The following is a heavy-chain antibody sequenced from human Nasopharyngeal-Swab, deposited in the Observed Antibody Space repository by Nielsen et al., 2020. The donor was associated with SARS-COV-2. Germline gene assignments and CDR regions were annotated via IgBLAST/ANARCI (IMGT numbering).Heavy chain of an antibody. Sequence: GSLRLSCTFSGGSISSSSYYWGWIRQPPGKGLEWIGSIYYSGSTYYNPSLKSRVTISVDTSKNQFSLKLSSVTAADTAVYYCARPFREPSRYYYGMDVWGQGTTVTVSS. CDR3: ARPFREPSRYYYGMDV. V-gene: IGHV4-39*07. CDR2: IYYSGST. D-gene: IGHD3-10*01. CDR1: GGSISSSSYY. J-gene: IGHJ6*02.